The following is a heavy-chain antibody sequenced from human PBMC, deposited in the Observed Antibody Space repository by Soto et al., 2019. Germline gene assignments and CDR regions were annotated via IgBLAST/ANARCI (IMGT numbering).Heavy chain of an antibody. J-gene: IGHJ4*02. D-gene: IGHD1-26*01. CDR3: ARFVRHQLPTIDY. V-gene: IGHV1-8*01. CDR1: GYTFTNYD. Sequence: ASVKVSCKASGYTFTNYDINWVRQATGQGLEWMGWMNPSNGNTGYAQKFQGRVTMTRDTSISTAYMELSSLTSADTAVYYCARFVRHQLPTIDYWGQGALVTVSS. CDR2: MNPSNGNT.